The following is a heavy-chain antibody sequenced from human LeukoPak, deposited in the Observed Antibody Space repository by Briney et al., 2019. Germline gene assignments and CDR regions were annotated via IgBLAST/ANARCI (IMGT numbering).Heavy chain of an antibody. CDR3: ASYSSLDY. V-gene: IGHV3-53*01. CDR2: IYSGGST. Sequence: PGGSLRLSCAASGLTVSNNYMRWVRQAPGKGLEWVSLIYSGGSTYYADSVKGRFTISRDNSKNTLYLQMNSLRAEDTAVYYCASYSSLDYWGQGTLVTVSS. CDR1: GLTVSNNY. J-gene: IGHJ4*02. D-gene: IGHD3-22*01.